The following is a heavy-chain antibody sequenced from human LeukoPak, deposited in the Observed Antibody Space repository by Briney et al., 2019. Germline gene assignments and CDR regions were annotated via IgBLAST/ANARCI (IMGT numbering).Heavy chain of an antibody. CDR3: ARDFGVTNYHFDY. CDR1: GFTFSTYG. V-gene: IGHV3-33*01. J-gene: IGHJ4*02. Sequence: GGSLRLSCAASGFTFSTYGIHWVRQAPGKGLEWVAVIWYDGSKKYYADSVKGRFTISRDDSKNTLYLQMNSLRAEDTAVYYCARDFGVTNYHFDYWGQGTLVTVSS. D-gene: IGHD3-16*01. CDR2: IWYDGSKK.